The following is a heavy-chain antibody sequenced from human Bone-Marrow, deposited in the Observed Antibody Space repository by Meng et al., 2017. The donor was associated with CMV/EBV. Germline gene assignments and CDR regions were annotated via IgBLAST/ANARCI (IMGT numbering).Heavy chain of an antibody. V-gene: IGHV3-23*01. CDR1: GFTFSSYA. Sequence: GESLKISCAASGFTFSSYAMSWVRQAPGKGLEWVSAISGSGGSTYYADSVKGRFTISRDNSKNTLYLQMNSLRAEDTAVYYCARQGRGEFWSGYYPDYYYYYGMDVWGQGTTVTVSS. D-gene: IGHD3-3*01. CDR3: ARQGRGEFWSGYYPDYYYYYGMDV. J-gene: IGHJ6*02. CDR2: ISGSGGST.